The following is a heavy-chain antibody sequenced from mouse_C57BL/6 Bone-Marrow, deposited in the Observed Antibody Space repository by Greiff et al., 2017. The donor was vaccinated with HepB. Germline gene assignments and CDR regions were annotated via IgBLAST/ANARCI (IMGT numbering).Heavy chain of an antibody. Sequence: DVKLQESGPGLVKPSQSLSLTCSVTGYSITSGYYWNWIRQFPGNKLEWMGYISYDGSNNYNPSLKNRISITRDTSKNQFFLKLNSVTTEDTATYYCAREGLGSSYGYWGQGTTLTVSS. J-gene: IGHJ2*01. CDR1: GYSITSGYY. D-gene: IGHD1-1*01. V-gene: IGHV3-6*01. CDR2: ISYDGSN. CDR3: AREGLGSSYGY.